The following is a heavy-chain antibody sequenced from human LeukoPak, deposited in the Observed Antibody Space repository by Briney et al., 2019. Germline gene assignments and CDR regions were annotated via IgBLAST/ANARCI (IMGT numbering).Heavy chain of an antibody. Sequence: SETLSLTCTVSGGSISSGAYYWSWIRQHPGKGLEWIGYIYYSGSTYYNPSLKSRVTISVDTSKNQFSLKLSSVTAADTAVYYCAKEDTAMVYFDYWGQGTLVTVSS. J-gene: IGHJ4*02. CDR1: GGSISSGAYY. CDR3: AKEDTAMVYFDY. V-gene: IGHV4-31*03. D-gene: IGHD5-18*01. CDR2: IYYSGST.